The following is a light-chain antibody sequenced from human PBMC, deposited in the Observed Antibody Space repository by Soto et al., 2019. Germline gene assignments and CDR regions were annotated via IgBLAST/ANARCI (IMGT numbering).Light chain of an antibody. J-gene: IGKJ1*01. Sequence: DIQMTQSPSTLSASVGDRVTITCRASQSISSWLAWYQQKPGKAPKLLIYDASSLESGVPSRFSGSGSGTEFTLPISSLQPDDFATYYCQQYNSYPWKFGQGTKVAIK. V-gene: IGKV1-5*01. CDR1: QSISSW. CDR3: QQYNSYPWK. CDR2: DAS.